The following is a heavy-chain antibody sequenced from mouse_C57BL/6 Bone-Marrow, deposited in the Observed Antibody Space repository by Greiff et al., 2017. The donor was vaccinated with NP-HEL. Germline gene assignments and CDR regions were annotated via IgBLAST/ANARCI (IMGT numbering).Heavy chain of an antibody. CDR3: ASNLLLRSYYFDY. J-gene: IGHJ2*01. D-gene: IGHD1-1*01. CDR2: INDGGSYT. CDR1: GFTFSSYA. Sequence: EVKLVESGGGLVKPGGSLKLSCAASGFTFSSYAMSWVRQTPEKRLEWVATINDGGSYTYYPDNVKGRFTISRDNAKNNLYLQMSHLKSEDTAMYYCASNLLLRSYYFDYWGQGTTLTVSS. V-gene: IGHV5-4*03.